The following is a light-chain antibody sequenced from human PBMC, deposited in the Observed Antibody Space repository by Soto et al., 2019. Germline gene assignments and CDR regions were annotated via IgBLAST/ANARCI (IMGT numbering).Light chain of an antibody. CDR3: QQRSNWPPT. J-gene: IGKJ1*01. CDR2: DTS. V-gene: IGKV3-11*01. CDR1: QSVSSY. Sequence: EIVLTQSPATLSLPPGERATLSCRASQSVSSYLAWYQQKPGQAPRLLIYDTSNRATGIPARFSASGSGTDFTLTISSLEPEDFAVYYCQQRSNWPPTFGQGTKVEIK.